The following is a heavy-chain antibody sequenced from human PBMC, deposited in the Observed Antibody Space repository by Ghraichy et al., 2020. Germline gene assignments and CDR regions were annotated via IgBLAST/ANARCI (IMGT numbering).Heavy chain of an antibody. J-gene: IGHJ4*02. Sequence: LSLTCAASGFTFSSYAMHWVRQAPGKGLEWVAVISYDGSNKYYADSVKGRFTISRDNSKNTLYLQMNSLRAEDTAVYYCARVNRRRPPSNHFDYWGQGTLVTVSS. CDR3: ARVNRRRPPSNHFDY. D-gene: IGHD2/OR15-2a*01. V-gene: IGHV3-30*04. CDR2: ISYDGSNK. CDR1: GFTFSSYA.